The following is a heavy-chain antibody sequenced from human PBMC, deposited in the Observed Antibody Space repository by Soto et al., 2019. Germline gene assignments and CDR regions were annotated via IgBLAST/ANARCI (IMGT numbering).Heavy chain of an antibody. CDR1: GRRISKNN. V-gene: IGHV4-59*01. D-gene: IGHD6-13*01. J-gene: IGHJ6*02. Sequence: VGGRRISKNNWSWIRQPPGKGLEWIGYIYYSGSTNYNPSLKSRVTISVDTSKNQFSLKLSSVTAADTAVYYCARAAAAGYYYYYGMDVWGQGTTVTVSS. CDR3: ARAAAAGYYYYYGMDV. CDR2: IYYSGST.